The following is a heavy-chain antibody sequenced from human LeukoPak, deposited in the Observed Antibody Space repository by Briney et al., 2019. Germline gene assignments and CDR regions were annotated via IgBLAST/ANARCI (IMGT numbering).Heavy chain of an antibody. CDR2: INPNNGGT. CDR1: GYTFTGYY. Sequence: ASVKVSCKASGYTFTGYYLHWVRQAPGQGLEWMGWINPNNGGTIYAQKFQGRVTMTRDTSIGTAYMELSRLKSDDTALYYCASKGAGHCYDASCMGSFDLWGQGTTVTVSS. V-gene: IGHV1-2*02. J-gene: IGHJ3*01. D-gene: IGHD2-15*01. CDR3: ASKGAGHCYDASCMGSFDL.